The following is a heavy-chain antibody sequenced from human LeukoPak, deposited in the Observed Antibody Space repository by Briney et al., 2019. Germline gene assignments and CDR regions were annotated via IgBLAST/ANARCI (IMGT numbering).Heavy chain of an antibody. CDR1: GGSISPYY. J-gene: IGHJ4*02. D-gene: IGHD3-16*01. V-gene: IGHV4-59*01. CDR2: IYYSGNT. Sequence: SETLSLTCTVSGGSISPYYWSWIRQPPGKGLEWIGDIYYSGNTNYNPSLKSRVTISVDTSKNQFSLKLSSVTAADTAVYYCARDLGFGYFDYWGQGTLVTVSS. CDR3: ARDLGFGYFDY.